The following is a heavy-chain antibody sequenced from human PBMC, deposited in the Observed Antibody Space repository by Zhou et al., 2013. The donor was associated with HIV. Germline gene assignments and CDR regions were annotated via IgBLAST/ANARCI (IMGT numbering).Heavy chain of an antibody. CDR1: GGTFGNFG. CDR2: FNSRFGQP. CDR3: ARPGSYSGAFQF. V-gene: IGHV1-69*05. D-gene: IGHD1-26*01. Sequence: QVQLEQSGTEVKRPGSSVKVSCKASGGTFGNFGIDWVRQAPGRGLEWMGKFNSRFGQPIYAQKLQGRVTITTDESTSTVFLDFESLRSEDTAVYFCARPGSYSGAFQFWGRDSGHRL. J-gene: IGHJ3*01.